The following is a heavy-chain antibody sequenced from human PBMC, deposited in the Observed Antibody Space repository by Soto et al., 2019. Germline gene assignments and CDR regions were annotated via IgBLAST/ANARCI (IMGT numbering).Heavy chain of an antibody. CDR1: GFTFSDYY. J-gene: IGHJ2*01. Sequence: QVQLVESGGGLVKPGGSLRLSCAASGFTFSDYYMSWIRQAPGKGLEWVSYINSSSSYTNYADSVKGRFTISRDNAKNSLYLQTNSLRAEDTAMYYCARIIAAAGGRRYFDLWGRGTLVTVSS. D-gene: IGHD6-13*01. CDR3: ARIIAAAGGRRYFDL. V-gene: IGHV3-11*05. CDR2: INSSSSYT.